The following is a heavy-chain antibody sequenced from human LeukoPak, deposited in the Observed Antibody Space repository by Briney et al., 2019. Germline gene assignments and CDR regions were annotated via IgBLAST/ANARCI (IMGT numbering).Heavy chain of an antibody. CDR1: GFTFAAYA. J-gene: IGHJ4*02. D-gene: IGHD6-13*01. V-gene: IGHV3-23*01. CDR2: ISGSGATT. CDR3: ANDLIAETGSVY. Sequence: GGSLRLSCAASGFTFAAYAMTWVRQAPGKGLEWVSAISGSGATTYYADSVTGRFTISRDNSKNTLYLQMTGLRAEDTAVYYCANDLIAETGSVYWGQGTLVTVSS.